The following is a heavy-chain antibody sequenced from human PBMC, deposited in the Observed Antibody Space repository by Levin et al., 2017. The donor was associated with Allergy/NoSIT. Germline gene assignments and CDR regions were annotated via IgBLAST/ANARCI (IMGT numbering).Heavy chain of an antibody. Sequence: GGSLRLSCAASAFTFSSYGMHWVRQAPGKGLEWVALIWYDGSNKHYGESVKGRFTISRDNSKNTLYLQMNSLRAEDTAVYYCARDQPDYGGNPRESHYYYGMDVWGQGTTVTVSS. D-gene: IGHD4-23*01. J-gene: IGHJ6*02. CDR3: ARDQPDYGGNPRESHYYYGMDV. CDR1: AFTFSSYG. CDR2: IWYDGSNK. V-gene: IGHV3-33*01.